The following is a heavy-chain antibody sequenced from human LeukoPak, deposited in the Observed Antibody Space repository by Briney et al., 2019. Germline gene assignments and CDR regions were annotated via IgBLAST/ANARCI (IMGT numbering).Heavy chain of an antibody. J-gene: IGHJ4*02. CDR3: ARGSRRAIEMATIVY. CDR1: GFTFSSYS. D-gene: IGHD5-24*01. V-gene: IGHV3-21*04. CDR2: ISSSSSYI. Sequence: GGSLRLSCAASGFTFSSYSMNWVRQAPGKGLEWVSSISSSSSYIYYADSVKGRFTISRDNAKNSLYLQMNSLRAEDTAVYYCARGSRRAIEMATIVYWGQGTLVTVSS.